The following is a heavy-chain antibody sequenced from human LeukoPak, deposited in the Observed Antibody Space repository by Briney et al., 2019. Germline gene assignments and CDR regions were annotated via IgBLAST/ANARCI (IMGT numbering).Heavy chain of an antibody. CDR2: MNPNSGNT. Sequence: ASVKVSGKASGYTFTSYDINWVRQATGQGLEWMGWMNPNSGNTGYAQKFQGRVTMTRNTSISTAYMELSSLRSEDTAVYYCARGGIAAAYGNWFDPWGQGTLVTVSS. CDR3: ARGGIAAAYGNWFDP. D-gene: IGHD6-13*01. J-gene: IGHJ5*02. CDR1: GYTFTSYD. V-gene: IGHV1-8*01.